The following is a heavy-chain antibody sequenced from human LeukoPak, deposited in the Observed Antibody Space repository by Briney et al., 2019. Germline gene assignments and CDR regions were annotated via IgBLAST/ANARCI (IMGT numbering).Heavy chain of an antibody. CDR3: AKSAYSGWSFDS. CDR1: GFTFTSFV. V-gene: IGHV3-23*01. D-gene: IGHD6-19*01. Sequence: RGSLRLSSAASGFTFTSFVINWVRQAPGQGLEWVSDISGSGGTTYYADSVKGRFTISRDNSKNTLYLQMNSLRAEDTAVYYCAKSAYSGWSFDSWGHGTLVTVSS. CDR2: ISGSGGTT. J-gene: IGHJ4*03.